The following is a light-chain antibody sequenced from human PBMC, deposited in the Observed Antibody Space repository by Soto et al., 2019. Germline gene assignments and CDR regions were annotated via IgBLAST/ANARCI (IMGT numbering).Light chain of an antibody. CDR1: QGVGDD. CDR3: LQYNSYPWT. CDR2: AAS. Sequence: DIQMTQSPSSLSASVGVRVTITCRASQGVGDDLGWYQQKPGKAPKRLIYAASTLRSGVPSRFSGSGSGAEFTLTISSLQPDDFATYYCLQYNSYPWTFGQGTKVEIK. V-gene: IGKV1-17*01. J-gene: IGKJ1*01.